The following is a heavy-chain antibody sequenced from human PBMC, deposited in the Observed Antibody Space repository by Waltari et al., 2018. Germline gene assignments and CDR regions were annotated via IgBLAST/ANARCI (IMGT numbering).Heavy chain of an antibody. CDR3: AAALGGGISASRPFHF. Sequence: EVQLLQSGAEVKKPGTPVKISCKVSGDTFTDNYIHWIQQAPGKGLQWMGLLDPEDCQAVYAEKFQGRVTMTADTSIHTAYMELTSLTSEDTAFYYCAAALGGGISASRPFHFWGQGTMITVSS. CDR2: LDPEDCQA. CDR1: GDTFTDNY. D-gene: IGHD3-10*01. V-gene: IGHV1-69-2*01. J-gene: IGHJ3*01.